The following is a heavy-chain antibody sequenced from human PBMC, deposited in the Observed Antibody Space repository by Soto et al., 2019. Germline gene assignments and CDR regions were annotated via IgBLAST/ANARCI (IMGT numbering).Heavy chain of an antibody. Sequence: GGSLRLSCTTSGFTFSDYYMTWVRQAPGKGLEWISYMSGSGDAIYYADSVKGRFTISRDNAKNSLHLAMNSLRVEGTSMYYGVTGNSYCGKGVWGKGTRV. J-gene: IGHJ6*04. V-gene: IGHV3-11*01. CDR1: GFTFSDYY. CDR3: VTGNSYCGKGV. CDR2: MSGSGDAI.